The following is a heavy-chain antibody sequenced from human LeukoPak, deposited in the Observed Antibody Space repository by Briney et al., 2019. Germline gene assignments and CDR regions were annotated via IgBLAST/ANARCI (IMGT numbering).Heavy chain of an antibody. Sequence: GGSLRLSCAASGFTFSSYAMSWVRQAPGKGLEWVSVIYSGGSTYYADSVKGRFTISRDNSKNTLYLQMNSLRAEDTAVYYCARSKRITMVRGVPEDYFDYWGQGTLVTVSS. J-gene: IGHJ4*02. CDR3: ARSKRITMVRGVPEDYFDY. CDR1: GFTFSSYA. V-gene: IGHV3-53*01. CDR2: IYSGGST. D-gene: IGHD3-10*01.